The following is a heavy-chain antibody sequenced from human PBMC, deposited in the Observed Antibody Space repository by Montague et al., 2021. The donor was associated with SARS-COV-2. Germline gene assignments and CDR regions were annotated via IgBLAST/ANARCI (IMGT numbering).Heavy chain of an antibody. V-gene: IGHV4-39*01. CDR1: GDSINSDTAF. J-gene: IGHJ5*02. Sequence: SETLSLTCTVSGDSINSDTAFWGRVRQSPGKGLDGIGSMVDSGRNYYNGVLRSRLTISVDTSKNQFSLELRAATAADTGLYDCARADHTDFGNPNWFDPWGQGTLVTVSS. D-gene: IGHD5-18*01. CDR3: ARADHTDFGNPNWFDP. CDR2: MVDSGRN.